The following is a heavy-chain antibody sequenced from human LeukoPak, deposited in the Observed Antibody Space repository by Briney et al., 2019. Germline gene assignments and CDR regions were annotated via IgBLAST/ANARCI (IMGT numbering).Heavy chain of an antibody. CDR2: MNPNSGNT. D-gene: IGHD6-13*01. V-gene: IGHV1-8*02. J-gene: IGHJ5*02. CDR3: ARGVKAAGKGGDPYWFDP. CDR1: GYTFTSYY. Sequence: GASVKVSCKASGYTFTSYYMHWVRQAPGQGLEWMGWMNPNSGNTGYAQKFQGRVTMTRNTSISTAYMELSSLRSEDTAVYYCARGVKAAGKGGDPYWFDPWGQGTLVTVSS.